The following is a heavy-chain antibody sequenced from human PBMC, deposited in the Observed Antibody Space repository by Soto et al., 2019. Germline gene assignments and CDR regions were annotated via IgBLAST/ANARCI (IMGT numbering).Heavy chain of an antibody. V-gene: IGHV3-23*01. CDR3: EKDRHIAPRTYDE. CDR1: VFTFIDHC. CDR2: IAGSVCIT. Sequence: GGSLRLSCAASVFTFIDHCISLILQAPGKWLEWVSAIAGSVCITYYSDSVKGRFTISRDNSKNTLYLQMNSLRDEDTAVYYCEKDRHIAPRTYDERGQRVLLTVSS. J-gene: IGHJ4*02. D-gene: IGHD6-6*01.